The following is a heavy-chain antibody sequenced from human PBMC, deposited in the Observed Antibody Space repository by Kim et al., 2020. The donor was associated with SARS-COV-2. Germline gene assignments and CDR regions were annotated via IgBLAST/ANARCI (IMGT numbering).Heavy chain of an antibody. CDR1: GYTFTGYY. Sequence: ASVKVSCKASGYTFTGYYMHWVRQAPGQGLEWMGWINPNSGGTNYAQKFQGRVTMTRDTSISTAYMELSRLRSDDTAVYYCARLFLRWSSSSIDAFDIWGQGTMVTVSS. D-gene: IGHD6-6*01. J-gene: IGHJ3*02. CDR3: ARLFLRWSSSSIDAFDI. CDR2: INPNSGGT. V-gene: IGHV1-2*02.